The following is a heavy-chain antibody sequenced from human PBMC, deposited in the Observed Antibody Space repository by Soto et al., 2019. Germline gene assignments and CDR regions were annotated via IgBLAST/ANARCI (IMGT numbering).Heavy chain of an antibody. V-gene: IGHV4-34*01. J-gene: IGHJ6*02. CDR3: ARLRFLEWFSPHYYYGMDV. D-gene: IGHD3-3*01. Sequence: SETLSLTCAVYGGSFSGYYWSWIRQPPGKGLEWIGEINHSGSTNYNPSLKSRVTISVDTSKNQFSLKLSSVNAADTAVYYCARLRFLEWFSPHYYYGMDVWGQGTTVTVSS. CDR1: GGSFSGYY. CDR2: INHSGST.